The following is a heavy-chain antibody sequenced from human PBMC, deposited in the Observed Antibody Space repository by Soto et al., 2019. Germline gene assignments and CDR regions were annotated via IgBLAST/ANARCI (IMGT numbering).Heavy chain of an antibody. Sequence: QVQLVQSGAEVKKPGSSVKVSCKASGGTFSSYTISWVRQAPGQGLEWMGRIIPILGIANYAQKFQGRVTITADKSTSTAYMELSSLRSEDTAVYYCASETQRGPGMDVWGQGTTVTVSS. CDR1: GGTFSSYT. CDR3: ASETQRGPGMDV. J-gene: IGHJ6*02. CDR2: IIPILGIA. V-gene: IGHV1-69*02.